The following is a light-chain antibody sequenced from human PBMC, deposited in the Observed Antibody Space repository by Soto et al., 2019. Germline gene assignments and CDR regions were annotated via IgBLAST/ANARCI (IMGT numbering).Light chain of an antibody. Sequence: DIQMTQSPSSLSASVGDRVTITCRASQGIRNDLGWYQQKPGKAPKRLIYAASSLQSGVPSRFSGSGSGTDFTLTINSLQSEDFAVYYCQMYNNWVATFGGGTKVEI. CDR1: QGIRND. J-gene: IGKJ4*01. V-gene: IGKV1-17*01. CDR2: AAS. CDR3: QMYNNWVAT.